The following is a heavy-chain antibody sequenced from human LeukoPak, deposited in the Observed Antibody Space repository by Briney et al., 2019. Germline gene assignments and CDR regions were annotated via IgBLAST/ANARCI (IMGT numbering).Heavy chain of an antibody. Sequence: QTGGPLRLSCAASGFTFSSYAMHWVRQAPGKGLEWVAVISYDGSNKYYADSVKGRFTISRDNSKNTLYLQMNSLRAEDTAVYYCARDGAFLTGYYRNYFDYWGQGTLVTVSS. D-gene: IGHD3-9*01. V-gene: IGHV3-30-3*01. J-gene: IGHJ4*02. CDR3: ARDGAFLTGYYRNYFDY. CDR1: GFTFSSYA. CDR2: ISYDGSNK.